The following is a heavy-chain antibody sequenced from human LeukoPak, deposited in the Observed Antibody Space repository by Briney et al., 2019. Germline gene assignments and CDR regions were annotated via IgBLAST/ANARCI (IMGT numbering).Heavy chain of an antibody. V-gene: IGHV3-23*01. D-gene: IGHD4-17*01. CDR2: ISGGGEAT. CDR1: GFTFNNYA. J-gene: IGHJ4*02. CDR3: ARDYADYVGYFFFDY. Sequence: GGSLRLSCAASGFTFNNYAMNWVRQAPGKGLEWVSSISGGGEATYYADSAKGRFTISRDNSQNTLYLQMNSLRAEDTAVYYCARDYADYVGYFFFDYWGQGTLVTVSS.